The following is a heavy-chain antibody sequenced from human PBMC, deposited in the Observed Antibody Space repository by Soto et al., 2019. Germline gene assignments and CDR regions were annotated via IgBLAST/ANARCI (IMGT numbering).Heavy chain of an antibody. J-gene: IGHJ4*02. D-gene: IGHD3-10*01. CDR3: ARDHYYGSESYYNY. CDR1: GFTFSTYW. V-gene: IGHV3-7*01. CDR2: IKQDGSEK. Sequence: GGSLRLSCAASGFTFSTYWMSWVRQAPGKGLEWVANIKQDGSEKYYVDSVKGRFTISRDNAKNSLYLQMNSLRAEDTAVYYCARDHYYGSESYYNYWGQGALVTVSS.